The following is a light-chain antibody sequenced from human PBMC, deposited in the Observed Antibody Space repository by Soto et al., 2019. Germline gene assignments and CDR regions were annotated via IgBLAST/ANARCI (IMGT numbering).Light chain of an antibody. J-gene: IGKJ5*01. CDR2: WAP. CDR3: QQYYSTPIT. V-gene: IGKV4-1*01. CDR1: QSVLYSSNNKNY. Sequence: DIVMTQSPDSLAVSLGERATINCKSSQSVLYSSNNKNYLAWYQQKAGQPPKLLIYWAPTRESGVPDRFSGSGSGTDFTPTISSLQAEDVAVSYCQQYYSTPITFGQGTRLEIK.